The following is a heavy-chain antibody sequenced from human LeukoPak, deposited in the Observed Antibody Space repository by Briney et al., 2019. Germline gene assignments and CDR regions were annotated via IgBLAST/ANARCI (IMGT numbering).Heavy chain of an antibody. J-gene: IGHJ4*02. D-gene: IGHD3-3*01. V-gene: IGHV3-23*01. CDR2: ISGSGSST. CDR3: APGRFLEWLSPPADY. CDR1: GFTFSNYA. Sequence: TGGSLRLSCVASGFTFSNYAMSWVRQAPGKGLEWVSTISGSGSSTYYADSVKGRFTISRDNSKNTLYLQMNSLRAEDTAVYYCAPGRFLEWLSPPADYWGQGTLVTVSS.